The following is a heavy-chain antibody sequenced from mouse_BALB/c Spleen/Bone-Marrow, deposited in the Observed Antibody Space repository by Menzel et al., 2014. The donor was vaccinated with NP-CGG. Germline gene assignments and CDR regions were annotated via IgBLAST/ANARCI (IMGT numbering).Heavy chain of an antibody. CDR1: GYTFTSYW. V-gene: IGHV1-7*01. CDR3: AXGXXRAXXY. J-gene: IGHJ2*01. CDR2: INPSTGYT. Sequence: QVQLQQSGAELAKPGASVKMSCKASGYTFTSYWMHWVKQRPGQGLEWIGYINPSTGYTEYNQKFKDKATLTADKSSSTAYMQLSSLTSEDSAVYYCAXGXXRAXXYWGQGTTLTVSS.